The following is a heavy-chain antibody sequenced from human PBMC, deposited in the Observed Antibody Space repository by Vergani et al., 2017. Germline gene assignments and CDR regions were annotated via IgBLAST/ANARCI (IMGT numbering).Heavy chain of an antibody. D-gene: IGHD2-2*01. CDR2: ISSSSSYI. J-gene: IGHJ4*02. CDR3: ARDRVWDCSSTSCYXFDY. V-gene: IGHV3-21*01. Sequence: EVQLVESGGGLVKPGGSLRLSCAASGFTFSSYSMNWVRQAPGKGLEWVSSISSSSSYIYYADSVKGRFTISRDNAKNSLYLQMNSLRAEDTAVYYCARDRVWDCSSTSCYXFDYWGQGTLVTVSS. CDR1: GFTFSSYS.